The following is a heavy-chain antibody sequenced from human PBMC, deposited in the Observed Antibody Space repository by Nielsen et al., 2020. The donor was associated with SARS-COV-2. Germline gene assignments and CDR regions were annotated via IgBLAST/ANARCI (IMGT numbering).Heavy chain of an antibody. CDR1: GGSISSYY. CDR3: ARIGTQWLLRDY. J-gene: IGHJ4*02. CDR2: IYYSGST. D-gene: IGHD3-22*01. Sequence: SETLSLTCTVSGGSISSYYWSWIRQPPGKGLEWIGYIYYSGSTNYNPSLKSRVTISVDTSKNQFSLKLTSVTAADTAVYYCARIGTQWLLRDYWGQGTLVTVSS. V-gene: IGHV4-59*12.